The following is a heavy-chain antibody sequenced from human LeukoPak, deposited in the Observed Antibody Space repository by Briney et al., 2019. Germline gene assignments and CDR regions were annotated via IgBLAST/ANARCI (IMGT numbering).Heavy chain of an antibody. J-gene: IGHJ4*02. V-gene: IGHV4-39*01. Sequence: PSETLSLTCTVSGGSISSSSYYWGWIRQPPGKGLEWIGSIYYSGSAYYNPSLKSRVTISVDTSKNQFSLKLSSVTAADTAVYYCARLKLESGIAVDGRVYYFDYWRQGTLVTVSS. CDR3: ARLKLESGIAVDGRVYYFDY. D-gene: IGHD6-19*01. CDR1: GGSISSSSYY. CDR2: IYYSGSA.